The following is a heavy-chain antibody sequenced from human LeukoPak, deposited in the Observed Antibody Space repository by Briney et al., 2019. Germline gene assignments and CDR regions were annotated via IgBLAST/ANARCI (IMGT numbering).Heavy chain of an antibody. Sequence: PGRSLRLSCAASGFTFSVYGMHWVRQAPGKGLEWVAVISYDGSNKYYADSVKGRFTISRDNSKNTLYLQMNSLRAEDTAVYYCAKEAGSWHAVDYWGQGTLVTVSS. CDR2: ISYDGSNK. D-gene: IGHD6-13*01. CDR3: AKEAGSWHAVDY. V-gene: IGHV3-30*18. J-gene: IGHJ4*02. CDR1: GFTFSVYG.